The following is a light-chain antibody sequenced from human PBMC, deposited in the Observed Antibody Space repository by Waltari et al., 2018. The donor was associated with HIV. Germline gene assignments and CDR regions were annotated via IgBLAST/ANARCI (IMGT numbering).Light chain of an antibody. CDR3: QSYDSSLSGSWV. J-gene: IGLJ3*02. CDR1: SSNIGAAYD. CDR2: GNN. Sequence: QSVLTQPPSVSGAPGQRVTISCTGSSSNIGAAYDVHWYQQLPGTAPKLLIYGNNNRPSGCPGRFSCPKSGTSASLVITGLQAEDEADYYCQSYDSSLSGSWVFGGGTKLTVL. V-gene: IGLV1-40*01.